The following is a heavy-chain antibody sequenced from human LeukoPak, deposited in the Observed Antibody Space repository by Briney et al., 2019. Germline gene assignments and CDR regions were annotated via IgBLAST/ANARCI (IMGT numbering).Heavy chain of an antibody. D-gene: IGHD3-9*01. CDR2: ISGSGGST. Sequence: GGSLRLSCAASGFTFSSYAMSWVRQAPGKGLEWVSAISGSGGSTYYADSVKGRFTISRDNSKNTLYLQMNSLKTEDTAVYYCTTENLNYDILTGYPFDYWGQGTLVTVSS. CDR3: TTENLNYDILTGYPFDY. V-gene: IGHV3-23*01. CDR1: GFTFSSYA. J-gene: IGHJ4*02.